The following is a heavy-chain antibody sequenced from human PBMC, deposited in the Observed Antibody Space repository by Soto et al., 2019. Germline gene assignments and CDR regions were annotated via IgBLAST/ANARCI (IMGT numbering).Heavy chain of an antibody. J-gene: IGHJ4*02. V-gene: IGHV3-33*01. Sequence: QVQLVESGGGVVQPGRSLRLSCAASGFTFSSYGMHWVRQAPGKGLEWVAVIWYAGSNKYYADSVKGRFTISRDNSKNTLYLPMNSLRAEDTAVYYCARDLGGVVPAAMYYWGQGTLVTVSS. CDR3: ARDLGGVVPAAMYY. CDR1: GFTFSSYG. CDR2: IWYAGSNK. D-gene: IGHD2-2*01.